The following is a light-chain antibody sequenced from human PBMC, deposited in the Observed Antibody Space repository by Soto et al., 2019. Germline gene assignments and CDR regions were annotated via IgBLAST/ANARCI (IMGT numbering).Light chain of an antibody. CDR2: WAS. J-gene: IGKJ4*01. Sequence: ILILHPRASLAVSQCNGPAINSRSGQSALYSFNNKNYFAWYQQKPGQPLKLPIYWASTRESGVPDRFSGSGSGTDFTLTISSLQAEDVAVYYCQQYYNTPLTFGGGTKV. CDR1: QSALYSFNNKNY. V-gene: IGKV4-1*01. CDR3: QQYYNTPLT.